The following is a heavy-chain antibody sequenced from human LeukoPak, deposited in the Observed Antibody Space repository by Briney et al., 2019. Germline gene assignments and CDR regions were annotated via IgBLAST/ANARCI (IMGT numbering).Heavy chain of an antibody. V-gene: IGHV4-39*06. Sequence: SETLSLTCTVSGGSVSSTHYWGWIRQPPGKGLEWIGSIYYGGSTYYNASLRSRVTTSVDTSKNQFPLKLNSVTAADTAVYYCAKSTYYYDTFVNAFDLWGQGTVVTVSS. CDR2: IYYGGST. D-gene: IGHD3-22*01. CDR3: AKSTYYYDTFVNAFDL. J-gene: IGHJ3*01. CDR1: GGSVSSTHY.